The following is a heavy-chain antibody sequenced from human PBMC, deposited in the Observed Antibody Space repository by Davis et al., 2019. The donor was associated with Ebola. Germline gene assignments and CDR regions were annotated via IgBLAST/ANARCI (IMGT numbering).Heavy chain of an antibody. V-gene: IGHV1-2*02. CDR1: GYTFTGYY. D-gene: IGHD2-15*01. CDR3: ARGYCSGGSCYSNDY. Sequence: ASVKVSCKASGYTFTGYYMHWVRQAPGQGLEWMGWINPNSGGTNYAQKFQGRVTMTTDTSTSTAYMELRSLRSDDTAVYYCARGYCSGGSCYSNDYWGQGTLVTVSS. CDR2: INPNSGGT. J-gene: IGHJ4*02.